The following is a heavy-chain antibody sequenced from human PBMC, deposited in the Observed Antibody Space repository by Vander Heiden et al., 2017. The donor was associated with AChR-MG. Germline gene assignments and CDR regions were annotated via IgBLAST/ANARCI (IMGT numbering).Heavy chain of an antibody. CDR1: GFTFSSYA. J-gene: IGHJ4*02. V-gene: IGHV3-23*01. Sequence: EVQLLESGGGLVQPGESLRLSCAASGFTFSSYAMNWVRQAPGKGLEWVSSISGSGIKTYYADAVKGRFTISRDNSRNTIYLQMNRMRVEDTAVYYCANGGEAATSALGYWGQGTLVTVSS. D-gene: IGHD3-16*01. CDR3: ANGGEAATSALGY. CDR2: ISGSGIKT.